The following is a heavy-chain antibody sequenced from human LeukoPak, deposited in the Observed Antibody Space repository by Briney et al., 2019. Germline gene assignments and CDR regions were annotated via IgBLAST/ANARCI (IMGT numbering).Heavy chain of an antibody. J-gene: IGHJ3*02. CDR3: ASSDGSGMGHARPFDI. V-gene: IGHV4-38-2*01. CDR1: GYSISSGYY. CDR2: IYHSGST. D-gene: IGHD3-10*01. Sequence: SETLSLTCAVSGYSISSGYYWGWIRQPPWKGLEWIGSIYHSGSTYYNPSLKSRVTISVDTSKNQFSLKLSSVTAADTAVYYCASSDGSGMGHARPFDIWGQGTMVTVSS.